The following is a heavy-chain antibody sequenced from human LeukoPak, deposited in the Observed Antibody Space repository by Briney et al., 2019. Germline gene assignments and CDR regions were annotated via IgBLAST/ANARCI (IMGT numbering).Heavy chain of an antibody. CDR2: IKQDGSEK. CDR1: GFTFSSYW. J-gene: IGHJ4*02. D-gene: IGHD6-19*01. V-gene: IGHV3-7*01. CDR3: ARFYFPEEHDRAWYEAH. Sequence: GGSLRLSCAASGFTFSSYWMSWVRQAPGKGLEWVANIKQDGSEKYSVDSVKGRFTISRDNAMNTVFLQMKSLRADDTGTYYCARFYFPEEHDRAWYEAHWGQGVLVTVS.